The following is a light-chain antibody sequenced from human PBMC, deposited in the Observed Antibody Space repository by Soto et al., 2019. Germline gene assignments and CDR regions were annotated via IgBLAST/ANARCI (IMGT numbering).Light chain of an antibody. CDR3: QHLET. J-gene: IGKJ4*01. CDR2: GAS. CDR1: QSVSSSY. V-gene: IGKV3-20*01. Sequence: EIVLTQSPGTLSLSPGERATLSCRASQSVSSSYLAWYQQKPGQAPRLLIYGASSRATGIPDRFSGSGSGTDFTLTISRLEPDDFAVYCCQHLETFGGGTMVEIK.